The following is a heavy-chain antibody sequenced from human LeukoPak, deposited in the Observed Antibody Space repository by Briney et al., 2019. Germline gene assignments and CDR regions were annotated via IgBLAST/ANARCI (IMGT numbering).Heavy chain of an antibody. CDR3: ARRDFSSGSFSY. CDR1: GFPFTRFY. CDR2: IGLSGSPL. V-gene: IGHV3-11*04. J-gene: IGHJ4*02. D-gene: IGHD3-22*01. Sequence: GGSLRLSCAVSGFPFTRFYMSWIRQAPGKGLEWISYIGLSGSPLDYADSVRGRFTISRDNAKNSLYLELNSLRAEDTAVYYCARRDFSSGSFSYWGQGTLVTVSS.